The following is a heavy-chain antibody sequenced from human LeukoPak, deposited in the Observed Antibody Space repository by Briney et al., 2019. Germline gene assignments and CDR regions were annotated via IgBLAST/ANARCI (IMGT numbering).Heavy chain of an antibody. D-gene: IGHD1-1*01. CDR3: ARLSSGMGVFDY. V-gene: IGHV4-34*01. CDR2: INHSGST. CDR1: GGFFSGYY. Sequence: SETLSLTCAVYGGFFSGYYWSWIRQPPGKGLEWIGEINHSGSTNYNPSLKSRVTISVDTSKNQFSLKLSSVTAADTAVYYCARLSSGMGVFDYWGQGTLVTVSS. J-gene: IGHJ4*02.